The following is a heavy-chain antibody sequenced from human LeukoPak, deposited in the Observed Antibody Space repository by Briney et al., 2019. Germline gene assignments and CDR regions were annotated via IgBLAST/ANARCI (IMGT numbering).Heavy chain of an antibody. CDR3: AKTENSGSYFIDY. J-gene: IGHJ4*02. Sequence: PGGSLRPSCTASGFTFSNYGMHWVRQAPGKGLEWVAVILYDGSNKYYADSVKGRFTISRDNSKNTLYVQMLSLRVEDTAVYYCAKTENSGSYFIDYWGQGTLVTVSS. CDR1: GFTFSNYG. V-gene: IGHV3-30*18. CDR2: ILYDGSNK. D-gene: IGHD1-26*01.